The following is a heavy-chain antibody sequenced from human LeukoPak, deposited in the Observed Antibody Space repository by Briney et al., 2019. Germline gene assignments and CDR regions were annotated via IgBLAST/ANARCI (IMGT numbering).Heavy chain of an antibody. Sequence: SEPLSLTCAVCGRPLSGYYWSWIRPPPGKGVEWIGEINHSGSTNHNPSLKSRVTLSVDTSKKQFSLKLSSVTAADTAVYYCARWEGGSYYDFDYWGQGTLVTVSS. V-gene: IGHV4-34*01. CDR1: GRPLSGYY. CDR3: ARWEGGSYYDFDY. J-gene: IGHJ4*02. CDR2: INHSGST. D-gene: IGHD1-26*01.